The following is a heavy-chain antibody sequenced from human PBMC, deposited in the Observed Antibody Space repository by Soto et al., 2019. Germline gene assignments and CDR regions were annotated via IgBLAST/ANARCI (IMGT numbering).Heavy chain of an antibody. CDR3: AKALGYLDAFDV. Sequence: EAQLLESGGGLVQPGGSLRLSCVAAGFTFNNYGTSWVRQTPRKVLEWVSCISGGGGTTNYADSVKGRFTISRDNSRNTMYLQMNSLRAEDTAVYYCAKALGYLDAFDVWGQGTMVNVSS. V-gene: IGHV3-23*01. CDR2: ISGGGGTT. CDR1: GFTFNNYG. D-gene: IGHD3-16*01. J-gene: IGHJ3*01.